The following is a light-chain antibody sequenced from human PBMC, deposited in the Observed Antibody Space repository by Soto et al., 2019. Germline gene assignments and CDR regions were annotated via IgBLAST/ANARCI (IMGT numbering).Light chain of an antibody. CDR1: QSVSSSY. Sequence: EIVLTQSPATLSLSPGERATLSCRASQSVSSSYLAWYQQKPGQAPRLLIYGASTRATGIPDRFSGSGSGTDFTLTISRLEPEDFAVYHCQQYDDSMTFGQGTKVDI. V-gene: IGKV3-20*01. CDR2: GAS. CDR3: QQYDDSMT. J-gene: IGKJ1*01.